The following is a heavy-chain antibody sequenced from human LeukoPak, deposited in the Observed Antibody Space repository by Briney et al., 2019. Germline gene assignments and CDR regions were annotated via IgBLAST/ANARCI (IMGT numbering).Heavy chain of an antibody. CDR3: AREFDYVWGSYRYFDY. CDR2: IYTSGST. Sequence: SETLSLTCTVSGGSISSGSYYWSWIRQPAGKGLEWIGRIYTSGSTNYNPSLKSRVTISLDTSKSQFSLKLSSVTATDTAVYYCAREFDYVWGSYRYFDYWGQGTLVTVSS. CDR1: GGSISSGSYY. J-gene: IGHJ4*02. V-gene: IGHV4-61*02. D-gene: IGHD3-16*02.